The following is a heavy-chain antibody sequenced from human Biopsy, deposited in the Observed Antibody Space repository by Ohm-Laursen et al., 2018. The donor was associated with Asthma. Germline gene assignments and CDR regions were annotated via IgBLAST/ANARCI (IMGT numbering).Heavy chain of an antibody. Sequence: TQTLTLTCTVSGFSLSTLGVGVGWFRQPPVKALEWLAHIFWDDDKRYSPSLKSRLTIAKDTSRNQVVLTMTNMDPVDTGTYFRAHAQTSWNYYGSGNYLYHFDSWGQGTLVTVSS. J-gene: IGHJ4*02. V-gene: IGHV2-5*02. D-gene: IGHD3-10*01. CDR1: GFSLSTLGVG. CDR2: IFWDDDK. CDR3: AHAQTSWNYYGSGNYLYHFDS.